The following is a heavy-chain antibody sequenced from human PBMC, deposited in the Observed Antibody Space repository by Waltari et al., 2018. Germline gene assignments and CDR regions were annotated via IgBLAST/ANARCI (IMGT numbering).Heavy chain of an antibody. Sequence: EVQLVESGGGLVQPGGSLRLSCAASGLPFSNLWMTWIRQPLGRGLEWVANIKHDVSETYYMDSVKGLFTVSRDNAKNSLHLQMNSLRAEDTGVYYCTRDLSVLRYWGQGVLVTVSS. CDR3: TRDLSVLRY. J-gene: IGHJ4*02. V-gene: IGHV3-7*01. CDR1: GLPFSNLW. CDR2: IKHDVSET. D-gene: IGHD3-16*01.